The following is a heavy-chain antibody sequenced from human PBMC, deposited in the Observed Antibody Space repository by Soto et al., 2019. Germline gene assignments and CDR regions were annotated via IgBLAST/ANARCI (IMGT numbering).Heavy chain of an antibody. CDR1: GSTFNNFA. V-gene: IGHV1-69*06. CDR2: IVVISNTA. J-gene: IGHJ4*02. Sequence: QVVLLQSGAEVKEPGSSVRVSCMVSGSTFNNFAFSWVRQAPGHGPEWMGGIVVISNTADYSQRFQDRVTITADTSTNTLYMELGSLTFEDTAVYYCARVINRWEVNYYFDYWGQGTLVTVSS. CDR3: ARVINRWEVNYYFDY. D-gene: IGHD1-26*01.